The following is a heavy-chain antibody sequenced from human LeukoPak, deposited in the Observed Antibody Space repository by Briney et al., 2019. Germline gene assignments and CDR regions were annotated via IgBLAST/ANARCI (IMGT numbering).Heavy chain of an antibody. J-gene: IGHJ5*02. CDR3: ATTSGTYRFDP. Sequence: GGSLRLSCAVSGFTLSNYWLHWVRHAPGKGLVWVSRIKNDGSSTTYADSVRGRFTISIDNAKSTLYLQMNSLRAEDTAVYYCATTSGTYRFDPWGQGTLVTVSS. D-gene: IGHD1-26*01. V-gene: IGHV3-74*01. CDR1: GFTLSNYW. CDR2: IKNDGSST.